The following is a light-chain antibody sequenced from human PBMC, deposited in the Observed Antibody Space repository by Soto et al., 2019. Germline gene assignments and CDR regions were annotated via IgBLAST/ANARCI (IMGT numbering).Light chain of an antibody. CDR1: PSVGNN. CDR2: AIF. V-gene: IGKV3-11*01. Sequence: EIVLTQSPATLSLSPGESATLSCRASPSVGNNFAWYQQKPGQAPRLLIYAIFNRATGTPARFSGSGSGTDFTLTISSLEPEDFAVYYCLERSNWPLGTFGQGTKVEI. CDR3: LERSNWPLGT. J-gene: IGKJ1*01.